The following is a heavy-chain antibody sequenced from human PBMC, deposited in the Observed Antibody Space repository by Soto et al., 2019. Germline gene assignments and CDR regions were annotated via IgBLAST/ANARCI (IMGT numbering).Heavy chain of an antibody. CDR1: GFTFSSYA. CDR2: ISGSGGST. Sequence: ESVGGLVQPGGSLRLSCAASGFTFSSYAMSWVRQAPGKGLEWVSAISGSGGSTYYADSVKGRFTISRDNSKNTLYLQMNSLRAEDTAVYYCAKGIVLMVYGAMYVWGQGTTVTVSS. V-gene: IGHV3-23*01. CDR3: AKGIVLMVYGAMYV. J-gene: IGHJ6*02. D-gene: IGHD2-8*01.